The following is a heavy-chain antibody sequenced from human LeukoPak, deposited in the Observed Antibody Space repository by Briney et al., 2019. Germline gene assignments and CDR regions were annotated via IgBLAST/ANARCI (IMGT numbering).Heavy chain of an antibody. CDR2: ISSSSSYI. CDR1: GFTFSSYS. J-gene: IGHJ6*02. D-gene: IGHD3-3*01. V-gene: IGHV3-21*01. Sequence: GGSLRLSCAASGFTFSSYSMNWVRQAPGKGLEWVSSISSSSSYIYYADSVKGRFTISRDNAKNSLYLQMNSLRAEDTAVYYCTSRGDFWSGYWAMNVWGQGTTVIVSS. CDR3: TSRGDFWSGYWAMNV.